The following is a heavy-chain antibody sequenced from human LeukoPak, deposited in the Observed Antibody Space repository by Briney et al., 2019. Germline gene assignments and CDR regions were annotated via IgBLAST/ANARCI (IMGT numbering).Heavy chain of an antibody. CDR3: AADYGDYAGWFDP. Sequence: SETLSLTCTVSGGSISSGGYYWSWIRQHPGKGLEWIGYIYYSGSTYYNPSLKSRVTISVDTSKNQFSLKLSSVTAADTAVCYCAADYGDYAGWFDPWGQGTLVTVSS. D-gene: IGHD4-17*01. CDR1: GGSISSGGYY. J-gene: IGHJ5*02. CDR2: IYYSGST. V-gene: IGHV4-31*03.